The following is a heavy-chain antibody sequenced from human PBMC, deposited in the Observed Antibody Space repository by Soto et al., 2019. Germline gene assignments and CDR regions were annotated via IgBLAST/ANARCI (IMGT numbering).Heavy chain of an antibody. CDR3: ARRVFDFWSGYYNWFDP. CDR2: IDPSDSYT. V-gene: IGHV5-10-1*01. J-gene: IGHJ5*02. D-gene: IGHD3-3*01. CDR1: GYSFTSYW. Sequence: PGESLKISCKGSGYSFTSYWISWVRQMPGKGLEWMGRIDPSDSYTNYSPSFQGHVTISADKSISTAYLQWSSLKASDTAMYYCARRVFDFWSGYYNWFDPWGQGALVTVSS.